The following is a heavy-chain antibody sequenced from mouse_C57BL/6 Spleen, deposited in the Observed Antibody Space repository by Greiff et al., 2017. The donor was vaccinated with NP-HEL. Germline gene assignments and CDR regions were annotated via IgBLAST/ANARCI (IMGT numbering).Heavy chain of an antibody. CDR3: ARTVYHYGSSLDY. Sequence: VQLQQPGAELVRPGSSVKLSCKASGYTFTSYWMDWVKQRPGQGLEWIGNIYPSDSETHYNQKFKDKATLTVDKSSSTAYMQLSSLTSEDSAVYYCARTVYHYGSSLDYWGQGTTLTVSS. CDR2: IYPSDSET. CDR1: GYTFTSYW. J-gene: IGHJ2*01. V-gene: IGHV1-61*01. D-gene: IGHD1-1*01.